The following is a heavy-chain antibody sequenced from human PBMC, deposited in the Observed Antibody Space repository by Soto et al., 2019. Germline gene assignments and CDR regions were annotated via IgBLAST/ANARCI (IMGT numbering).Heavy chain of an antibody. Sequence: QVQLVQSGAEVKKPGSSVKVSCKASGGTFSSYAISWVRQAPGQGLEWMGGIIPIFGTANYAQKFQGRVTITADESTSTAYMELSRLRSEDTAVYYCAKSSGYYFVGVKRGSHFDYWGQGTLVTVSS. CDR3: AKSSGYYFVGVKRGSHFDY. J-gene: IGHJ4*02. V-gene: IGHV1-69*01. CDR2: IIPIFGTA. CDR1: GGTFSSYA. D-gene: IGHD3-22*01.